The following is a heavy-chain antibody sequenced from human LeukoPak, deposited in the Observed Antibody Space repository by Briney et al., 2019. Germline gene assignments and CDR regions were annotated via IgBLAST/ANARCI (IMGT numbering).Heavy chain of an antibody. Sequence: PSETLSLTCTVSGGSISTSAFYWSWIRQPPGKGLEWIGSIYDSGNEFYNPSLKSRVTISADTSKNQFSLKLNSVTAADTAMYYCARQISDYYYYYMDVWGEGITVTLSS. J-gene: IGHJ6*03. CDR2: IYDSGNE. CDR3: ARQISDYYYYYMDV. D-gene: IGHD2/OR15-2a*01. V-gene: IGHV4-39*01. CDR1: GGSISTSAFY.